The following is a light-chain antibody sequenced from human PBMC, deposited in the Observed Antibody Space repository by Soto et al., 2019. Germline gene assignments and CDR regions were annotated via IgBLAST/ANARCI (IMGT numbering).Light chain of an antibody. V-gene: IGLV2-14*01. CDR3: QSYDTGHRGV. CDR2: DVS. CDR1: SSDVGGYTY. Sequence: QSALTQPASVSGSPGQSIAISCTGTSSDVGGYTYVSWYQQHPGKAPKLMIFDVSNRPSGISDRFSGSKSGNTASLTISGLQAEDEADYYCQSYDTGHRGVFGPGTKVTV. J-gene: IGLJ1*01.